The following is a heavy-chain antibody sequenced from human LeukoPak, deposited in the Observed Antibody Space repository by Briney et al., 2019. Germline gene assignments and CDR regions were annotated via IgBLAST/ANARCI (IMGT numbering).Heavy chain of an antibody. V-gene: IGHV4-59*01. CDR2: ISYIGST. J-gene: IGHJ4*02. Sequence: PSETLSLTCTVSSGSISSYYWSWIRQPPGKGLEWLGHISYIGSTNYNPSLNSRVTISVDTSKNQFSLRLSSVTAADTAVYFCASSKPGYSSGLVGYWGQGTLVTVSS. D-gene: IGHD6-19*01. CDR1: SGSISSYY. CDR3: ASSKPGYSSGLVGY.